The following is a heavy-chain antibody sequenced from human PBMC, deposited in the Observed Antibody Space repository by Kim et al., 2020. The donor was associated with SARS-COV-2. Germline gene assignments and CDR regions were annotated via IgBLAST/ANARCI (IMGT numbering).Heavy chain of an antibody. CDR1: GYSFTSYW. CDR3: ARHIVSGGNTVLSFDP. J-gene: IGHJ5*02. CDR2: IYPGDSDI. V-gene: IGHV5-51*01. D-gene: IGHD2-15*01. Sequence: GESLKISCKGSGYSFTSYWIGWVRQMPGKGLEWMGIIYPGDSDIRYSPSFQGQVTISADKSISTAYLQWSSLKASDTAMYYCARHIVSGGNTVLSFDPWGQGTLVTVSS.